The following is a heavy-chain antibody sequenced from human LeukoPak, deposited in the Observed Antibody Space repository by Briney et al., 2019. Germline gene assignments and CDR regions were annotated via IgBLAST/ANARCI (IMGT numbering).Heavy chain of an antibody. J-gene: IGHJ4*02. CDR2: IYYSGST. CDR3: ARDPGYSYGIYFDY. D-gene: IGHD5-18*01. Sequence: PSETLSLTCTVSGGSISSYYWSWIRQPPGKGLEWIGYIYYSGSTNYNPSLKSRVTISVDTSKNQFSLKLSSVTAADTAVYYCARDPGYSYGIYFDYWGQGTLVTVSS. V-gene: IGHV4-59*01. CDR1: GGSISSYY.